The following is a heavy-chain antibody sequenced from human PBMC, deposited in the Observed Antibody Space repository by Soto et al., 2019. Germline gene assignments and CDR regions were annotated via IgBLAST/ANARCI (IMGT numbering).Heavy chain of an antibody. D-gene: IGHD2-8*01. V-gene: IGHV1-8*01. Sequence: QVQLVQSGAEVKKPGASVKVSCKASGYTFTSYDINWVRQATGQGLEWMGWMNPNSGNTGYAQKFQGRVTMTRNTSISTAYMELSSLRSEDTGVYYCARAMYYYYYYGMDVWGQGTTVTVSS. CDR2: MNPNSGNT. CDR3: ARAMYYYYYYGMDV. J-gene: IGHJ6*02. CDR1: GYTFTSYD.